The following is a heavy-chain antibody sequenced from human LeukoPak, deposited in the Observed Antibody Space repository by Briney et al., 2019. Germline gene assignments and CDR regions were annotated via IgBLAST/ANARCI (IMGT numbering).Heavy chain of an antibody. CDR3: ASRVSYGSGSYWYYYYYMDV. CDR1: GFTFSSYW. V-gene: IGHV3-7*01. CDR2: IKQDGSEK. J-gene: IGHJ6*03. Sequence: GGSLRLSCAASGFTFSSYWMSWVRQAPGKGLEWVANIKQDGSEKYYVDSVKGRFTISRDNAKNSLYLQMNSLRAEDTAVYYCASRVSYGSGSYWYYYYYMDVWGKGTTVTVSS. D-gene: IGHD3-10*01.